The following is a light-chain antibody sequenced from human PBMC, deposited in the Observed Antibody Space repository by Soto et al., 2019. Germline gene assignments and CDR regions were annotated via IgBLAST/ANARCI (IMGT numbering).Light chain of an antibody. V-gene: IGLV1-51*01. CDR3: GTWDSSLSAVV. CDR2: DNN. J-gene: IGLJ2*01. CDR1: SSNIGNNY. Sequence: QSVLTQPPSVSAAPGQKVTISCSGSSSNIGNNYVSWYQQLPGTAPKLLIYDNNKRPSGIPDRFSGSKSDTSATLGITGLQSGDEADYYCGTWDSSLSAVVFGAGTKLTVL.